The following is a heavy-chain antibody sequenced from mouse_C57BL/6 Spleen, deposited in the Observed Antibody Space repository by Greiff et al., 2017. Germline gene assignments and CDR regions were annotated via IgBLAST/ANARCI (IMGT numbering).Heavy chain of an antibody. CDR2: IYPVDGDT. CDR3: SRYDDGTSGFSY. V-gene: IGHV1-82*01. Sequence: VQLQQSGPELVKPGASVKISCKASGYAFSSSWMHWVKQRPGKGLEWIGRIYPVDGDTNYNGKFKGKATLTADKSASTAHMQLSSLTSEDSAVYFWSRYDDGTSGFSYWGQVTLVTVSA. D-gene: IGHD3-3*01. J-gene: IGHJ3*01. CDR1: GYAFSSSW.